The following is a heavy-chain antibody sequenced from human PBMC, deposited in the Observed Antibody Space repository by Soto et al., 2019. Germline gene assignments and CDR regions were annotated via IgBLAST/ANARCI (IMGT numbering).Heavy chain of an antibody. D-gene: IGHD2-2*01. CDR3: ARDLGLVFCSSTSCPSDGRSRARWFDP. Sequence: QVQLQQWGAGLLKPSETLSLTCAVYGGSFSGYYWRWIRQPPGKGLEWSGEINHSGSTNYNPSLKSRSTISVDTSKNQFSLKLSSVTAADTAVYYCARDLGLVFCSSTSCPSDGRSRARWFDPWGQGTLVTVSS. CDR1: GGSFSGYY. J-gene: IGHJ5*02. V-gene: IGHV4-34*01. CDR2: INHSGST.